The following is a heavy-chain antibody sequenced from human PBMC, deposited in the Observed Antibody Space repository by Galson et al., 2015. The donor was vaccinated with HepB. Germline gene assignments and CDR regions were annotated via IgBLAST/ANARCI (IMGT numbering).Heavy chain of an antibody. CDR3: TTDALYYYDSSGYWSADAFDI. CDR2: IKSKTDGGTT. CDR1: GFTFSNAW. D-gene: IGHD3-22*01. J-gene: IGHJ3*02. Sequence: SLRLSCAASGFTFSNAWMSWVRQAPGKGLEWVGRIKSKTDGGTTDYAAPVKGRFTISRDDSKNTLYLQMNSLKTEDTAVYYCTTDALYYYDSSGYWSADAFDIWGQGTMVTVSS. V-gene: IGHV3-15*01.